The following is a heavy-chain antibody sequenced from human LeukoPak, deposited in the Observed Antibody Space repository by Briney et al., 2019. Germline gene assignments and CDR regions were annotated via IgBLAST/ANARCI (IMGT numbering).Heavy chain of an antibody. J-gene: IGHJ4*02. Sequence: GGSLRLSCAASGFTFSSYAMHWVRQAPGKGLEWVAVISYDRSNKYYADSVKGRFTISRDNSKNTLYLQMNSLRAEDTAVYYCARGQRYSGSSHFDYWGQGTLVTVSS. CDR1: GFTFSSYA. D-gene: IGHD1-26*01. CDR3: ARGQRYSGSSHFDY. V-gene: IGHV3-30-3*01. CDR2: ISYDRSNK.